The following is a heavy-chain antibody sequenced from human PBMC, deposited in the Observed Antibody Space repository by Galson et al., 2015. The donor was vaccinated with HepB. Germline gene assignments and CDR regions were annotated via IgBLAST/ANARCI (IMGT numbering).Heavy chain of an antibody. D-gene: IGHD3-10*01. CDR3: VHLSDVYGTGRS. V-gene: IGHV3-30*03. Sequence: SLRLSCAASGFTFSDYGIHWVRQAPGKGLEWVAVISYDGSNKYYVDSVKGRFTISRDNSKSTVYLQMDGLKIEDTAMYHCVHLSDVYGTGRSWGQGTLVTVSS. CDR1: GFTFSDYG. CDR2: ISYDGSNK. J-gene: IGHJ4*02.